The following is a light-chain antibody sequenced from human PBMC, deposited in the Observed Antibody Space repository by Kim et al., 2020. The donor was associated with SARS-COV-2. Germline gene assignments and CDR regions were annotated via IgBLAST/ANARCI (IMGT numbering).Light chain of an antibody. CDR3: QHYSNWPLT. CDR1: QSVSSN. CDR2: GAS. Sequence: EIVMTQSPATLSVSPGERATLSCRASQSVSSNLAWYQQKPGQAPRLLIYGASTRATGIPARFSGNGSGTEFTLTISSLQSEDFAVYHCQHYSNWPLTFGGGTKVDIK. V-gene: IGKV3D-15*01. J-gene: IGKJ4*01.